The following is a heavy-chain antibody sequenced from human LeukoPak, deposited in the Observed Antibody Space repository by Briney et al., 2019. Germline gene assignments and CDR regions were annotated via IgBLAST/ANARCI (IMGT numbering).Heavy chain of an antibody. D-gene: IGHD6-19*01. CDR1: GGSISGYF. CDR3: ARDGRAGSLFAY. V-gene: IGHV4-59*01. J-gene: IGHJ4*02. CDR2: ISYSGST. Sequence: SETLSLTCTVSGGSISGYFWSWIRQPPGKGLEWVGYISYSGSTNYNPSLKSRVTISVDTSKNQFSLKLSAVTAADTAIYYCARDGRAGSLFAYWGQGTLVTVSS.